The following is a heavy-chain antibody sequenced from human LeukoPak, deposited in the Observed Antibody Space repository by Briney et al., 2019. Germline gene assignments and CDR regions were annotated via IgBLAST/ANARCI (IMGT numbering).Heavy chain of an antibody. Sequence: SETLSLTCTVSGGSISSSSYYWGWIRQPPGKGLEWIGSIYYSGSTYYNPSLKSRVTISVDTSKNQFSLKLSSVTAADTAVYYCARGAPAPTGPTVAFDIWGQGTMVTVSS. D-gene: IGHD4-17*01. V-gene: IGHV4-39*07. CDR1: GGSISSSSYY. CDR2: IYYSGST. CDR3: ARGAPAPTGPTVAFDI. J-gene: IGHJ3*02.